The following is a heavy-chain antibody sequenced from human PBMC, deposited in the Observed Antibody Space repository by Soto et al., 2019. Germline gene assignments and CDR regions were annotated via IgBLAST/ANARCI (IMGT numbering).Heavy chain of an antibody. D-gene: IGHD3-10*01. Sequence: QVQLQESGPGLVKPSETLSLTCTVSGGSVSSASYFWHWIRQSPGKGLEWIGYISYSGTTTHSPSLKSRVTISVDTSNNLFALKLSSVSAADTAVYYCARERQWFGAVDWGQGTLVTVSS. J-gene: IGHJ4*02. CDR3: ARERQWFGAVD. CDR1: GGSVSSASYF. CDR2: ISYSGTT. V-gene: IGHV4-61*01.